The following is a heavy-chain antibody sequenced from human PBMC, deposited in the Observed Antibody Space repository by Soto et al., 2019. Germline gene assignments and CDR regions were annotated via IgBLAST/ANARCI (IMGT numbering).Heavy chain of an antibody. CDR2: ISGSGGST. Sequence: EVQLLESGGGLVQPGGCLRLSCAASGFTFSSYAMSWVRQAPGKGLEWVSAISGSGGSTYYADSVKGRFTISRDNSKNTLYLQMNSLRAEDTAVYYCAKPTVHLLYYYYGMDVWGQGTTVTVSS. CDR3: AKPTVHLLYYYYGMDV. D-gene: IGHD4-4*01. V-gene: IGHV3-23*01. CDR1: GFTFSSYA. J-gene: IGHJ6*02.